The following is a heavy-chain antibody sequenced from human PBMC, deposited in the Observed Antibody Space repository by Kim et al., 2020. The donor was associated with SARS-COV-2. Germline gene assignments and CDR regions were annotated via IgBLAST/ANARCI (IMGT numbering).Heavy chain of an antibody. CDR3: ARRPNYGSGSYYGWGHDAFDI. CDR1: GYSFTSYW. Sequence: GESLKISCKGSGYSFTSYWIGWVRQLPGKGLEWMGIIYPGDSDTRYSPSFQGQVTISADKSISTAYLQWSSLKASDTAMYYCARRPNYGSGSYYGWGHDAFDIWGRGTKDTGSS. D-gene: IGHD3-10*01. CDR2: IYPGDSDT. V-gene: IGHV5-51*01. J-gene: IGHJ3*02.